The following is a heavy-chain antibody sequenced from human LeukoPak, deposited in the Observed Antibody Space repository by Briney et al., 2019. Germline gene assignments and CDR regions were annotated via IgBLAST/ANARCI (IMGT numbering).Heavy chain of an antibody. D-gene: IGHD3-22*01. V-gene: IGHV3-7*01. Sequence: GGSLRLSCTASGFTFNNYRMNWVRQAPGKGLEWVANIKEDGTEKYYQDSVKGRFTISRDNAKNSLYLQMNSLRAEDTAVYYCAREVVLSTSAWFEYWGQGTLVTVSS. J-gene: IGHJ4*02. CDR1: GFTFNNYR. CDR2: IKEDGTEK. CDR3: AREVVLSTSAWFEY.